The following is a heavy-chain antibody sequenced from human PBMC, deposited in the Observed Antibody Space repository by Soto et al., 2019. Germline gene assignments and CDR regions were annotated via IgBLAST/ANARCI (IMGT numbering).Heavy chain of an antibody. V-gene: IGHV3-48*01. J-gene: IGHJ4*02. CDR3: ASDHSLIFGGVNFDY. Sequence: EVQLVASGGGLVQPGGSLKLSCAASGFTLSDYSINWVRQALGQGLEWVSYVSSSGSTTFYADSVKGRFTISRDNAKNSLFLLMNSLRAEDTAGYYRASDHSLIFGGVNFDYLGQGTLVTFSS. CDR1: GFTLSDYS. D-gene: IGHD3-16*01. CDR2: VSSSGSTT.